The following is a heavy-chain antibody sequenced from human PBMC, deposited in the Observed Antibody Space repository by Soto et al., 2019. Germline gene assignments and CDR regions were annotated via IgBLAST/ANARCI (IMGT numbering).Heavy chain of an antibody. D-gene: IGHD5-12*01. CDR1: GYTFTSYY. J-gene: IGHJ6*02. Sequence: ASVKVSCKASGYTFTSYYMHWVRQAPGQGLEWMGIINPSGGSTSYAQKFQGRVIMTRDTSTSTAYMELSSLRSEGTAVYYCARPSGLDGGGATIYYYGMDVWGQGTTVTVSS. V-gene: IGHV1-46*01. CDR2: INPSGGST. CDR3: ARPSGLDGGGATIYYYGMDV.